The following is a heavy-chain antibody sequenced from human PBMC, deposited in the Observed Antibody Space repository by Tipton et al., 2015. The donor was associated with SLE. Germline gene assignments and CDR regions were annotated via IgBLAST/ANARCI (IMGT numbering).Heavy chain of an antibody. CDR2: IYHTXST. CDR1: GGSISSVGYS. Sequence: TLSLTCAXSGGSISSVGYSWGWIRQPRGKGLEWVGYIYHTXSTYYNPSLKSRVTMSVDTSKNQXSLKLTSVTAADTAVYYCARVMTYDTXSHHAFDIWGQGXXVTV. V-gene: IGHV4-30-2*01. D-gene: IGHD2-21*01. J-gene: IGHJ3*02. CDR3: ARVMTYDTXSHHAFDI.